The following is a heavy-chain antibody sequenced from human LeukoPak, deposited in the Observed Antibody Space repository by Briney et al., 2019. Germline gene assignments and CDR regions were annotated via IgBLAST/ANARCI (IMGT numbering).Heavy chain of an antibody. V-gene: IGHV3-23*01. CDR2: ISGSGGST. CDR1: GFTFTNYG. D-gene: IGHD2-15*01. CDR3: AKWWRSPYYYMDV. Sequence: GGTLRLSCAASGFTFTNYGMTWVRQAPGKGLEWVSSISGSGGSTFLADSVKGRFTISRDNSKNTLFLQMNSLRAEDTAVYYCAKWWRSPYYYMDVWGKGTTVTVSS. J-gene: IGHJ6*03.